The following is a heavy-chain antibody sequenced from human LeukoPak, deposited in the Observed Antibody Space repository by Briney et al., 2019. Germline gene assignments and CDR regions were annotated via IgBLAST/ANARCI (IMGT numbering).Heavy chain of an antibody. CDR2: ISSSSRYI. J-gene: IGHJ3*02. Sequence: PGGPLRLSCAASGFTFSSYSMNWVRQAPGKGLEWVSSISSSSRYIYYADSVKGRFTISRDNAKNSLYLQMNSLRAEDTAVYYCARDHPPHHSGSYYGSLGAFDIWGQGTMVTVSS. D-gene: IGHD1-26*01. CDR1: GFTFSSYS. V-gene: IGHV3-21*01. CDR3: ARDHPPHHSGSYYGSLGAFDI.